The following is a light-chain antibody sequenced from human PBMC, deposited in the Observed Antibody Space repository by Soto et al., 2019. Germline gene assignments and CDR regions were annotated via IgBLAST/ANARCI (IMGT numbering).Light chain of an antibody. CDR1: QTILYNSNNKNY. CDR3: QQYYSTPRT. V-gene: IGKV4-1*01. Sequence: DIVMTQSPDSLAVSLGERATINCRSSQTILYNSNNKNYLAWYQQKPGQPPKLLINWASTRASGVPDRFSGSGSGTDLTLTISSLQADDVAVYYCQQYYSTPRTFGQGTKVELK. J-gene: IGKJ1*01. CDR2: WAS.